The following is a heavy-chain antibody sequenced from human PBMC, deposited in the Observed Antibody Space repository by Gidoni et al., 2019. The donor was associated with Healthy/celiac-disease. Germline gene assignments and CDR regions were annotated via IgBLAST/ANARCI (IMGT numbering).Heavy chain of an antibody. V-gene: IGHV4-39*02. CDR1: GGSISSSSYS. J-gene: IGHJ6*02. D-gene: IGHD5-12*01. CDR3: AREEMATKNWEYYYYYGMDV. CDR2: IYYRGST. Sequence: QLQLQESGPGLVKPSETLSLTCTVAGGSISSSSYSWGWIRQPPGKGLEWIGSIYYRGSTYYNPSLKSRVTISVDTSKNQFSLKLSSVTAADTAVYYCAREEMATKNWEYYYYYGMDVWGQGTTVTVSS.